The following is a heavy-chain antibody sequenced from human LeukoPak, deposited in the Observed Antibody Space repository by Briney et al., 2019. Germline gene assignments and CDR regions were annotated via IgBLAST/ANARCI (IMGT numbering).Heavy chain of an antibody. J-gene: IGHJ4*02. D-gene: IGHD6-13*01. CDR3: ARDRVWTVLY. Sequence: PGGSLRLSCAASGFTFSSYAMSWVRQAPGKGLEWVSVIYSGGSTYYADSVKGRFTISRDNSKNTLYLQMNSLRAEDTAVYYCARDRVWTVLYWGQGTLVTVSS. CDR2: IYSGGST. CDR1: GFTFSSYA. V-gene: IGHV3-66*01.